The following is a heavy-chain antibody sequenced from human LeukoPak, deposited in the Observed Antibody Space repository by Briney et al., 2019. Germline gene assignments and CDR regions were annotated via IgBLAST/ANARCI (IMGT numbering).Heavy chain of an antibody. CDR3: ARDHDDSTPSPQDY. D-gene: IGHD2-2*01. J-gene: IGHJ4*02. CDR1: GFTFSSYS. Sequence: GGSLRLSCVASGFTFSSYSMNWVRQAPGKGLEWVSSISSSSSYIYYADSVKGRFTISRDNAKNSLYLQMNSLRAEDTAVYYCARDHDDSTPSPQDYWGQGTLVTVSS. CDR2: ISSSSSYI. V-gene: IGHV3-21*01.